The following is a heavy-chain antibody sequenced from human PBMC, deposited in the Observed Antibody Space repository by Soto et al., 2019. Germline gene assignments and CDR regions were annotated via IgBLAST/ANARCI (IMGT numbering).Heavy chain of an antibody. Sequence: GESLKISCKDSGYSFINYWINWVRQMPDKGLEWMGRIDPRDSYTNYGPSFQGHVTISIDRSINTAYLQWSSLKASDTAIYYCVRQYMVAARNSPYYLDLWGQGVLVTVSS. CDR1: GYSFINYW. V-gene: IGHV5-10-1*01. CDR2: IDPRDSYT. J-gene: IGHJ4*02. CDR3: VRQYMVAARNSPYYLDL. D-gene: IGHD2-15*01.